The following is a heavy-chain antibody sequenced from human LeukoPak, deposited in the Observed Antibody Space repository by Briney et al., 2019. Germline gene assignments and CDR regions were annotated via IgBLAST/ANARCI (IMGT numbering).Heavy chain of an antibody. Sequence: GGSLRLSCAASGFTFSSYAMSWVRQAPGKGLEWASAISGSGGSTYYADSVKGRFTISRDNSKNTLYLQMNSLGAEDTAVYYCVGGIASRFSMGFDYWGQGTLVTVSS. CDR1: GFTFSSYA. CDR3: VGGIASRFSMGFDY. D-gene: IGHD6-6*01. V-gene: IGHV3-23*01. J-gene: IGHJ4*02. CDR2: ISGSGGST.